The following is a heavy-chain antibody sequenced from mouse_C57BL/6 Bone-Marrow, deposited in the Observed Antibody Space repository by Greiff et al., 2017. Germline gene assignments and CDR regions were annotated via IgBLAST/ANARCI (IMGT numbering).Heavy chain of an antibody. CDR1: GYAFTDYY. J-gene: IGHJ2*01. CDR2: INPYNGGT. D-gene: IGHD2-3*01. Sequence: EVQLQQSGPVLVKPGASVKMSCKASGYAFTDYYMNWVKQSHGKSLEWIGVINPYNGGTSYNQKFKGKATLTVDKSSSTAYMELNSLTSEDSAVYYCARGGWLLPFFDYWGQGTTLTVSS. V-gene: IGHV1-19*01. CDR3: ARGGWLLPFFDY.